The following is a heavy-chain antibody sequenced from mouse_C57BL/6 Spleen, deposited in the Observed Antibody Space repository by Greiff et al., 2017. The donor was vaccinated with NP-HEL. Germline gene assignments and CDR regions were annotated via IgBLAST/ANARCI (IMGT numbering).Heavy chain of an antibody. CDR3: TTTVVATPYFDY. Sequence: EVKLVESGGGLVQPGGSMKLSCAASGFTFSDAWMDWVRQSPEKGLEWVAEIRNKANNHATYYAESVKGRFTISRDDSKSSVYLQMNSLRAEDTGIYYCTTTVVATPYFDYWGQGTTLTVSS. CDR2: IRNKANNHAT. J-gene: IGHJ2*01. CDR1: GFTFSDAW. V-gene: IGHV6-6*01. D-gene: IGHD1-1*01.